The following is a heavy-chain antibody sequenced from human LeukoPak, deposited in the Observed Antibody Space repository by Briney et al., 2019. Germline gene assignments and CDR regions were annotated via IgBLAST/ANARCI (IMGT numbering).Heavy chain of an antibody. V-gene: IGHV4-59*11. CDR3: AAIKRGYDDLHFHY. D-gene: IGHD2-15*01. CDR1: GGSISSHY. CDR2: TWYFRST. J-gene: IGHJ4*02. Sequence: LETLSLTCTVTGGSISSHYWGWLRQLPGEGLEWNGNTWYFRSTSCNATLSNRVTISEDTSKNQISLKLSSVTAADTAIYYCAAIKRGYDDLHFHYWGQGRLVTVS.